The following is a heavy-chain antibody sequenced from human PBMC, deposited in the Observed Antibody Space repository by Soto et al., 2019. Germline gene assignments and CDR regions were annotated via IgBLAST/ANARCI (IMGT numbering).Heavy chain of an antibody. D-gene: IGHD3-10*01. CDR3: ARHGFGPLHGLVDV. V-gene: IGHV4-59*08. J-gene: IGHJ6*01. CDR2: LNYDGYS. Sequence: QVQLQESGPGLVKPSETLSLTCTVSGGSITNYYCSWFRQPPGKGLEWIGYLNYDGYSAYNLSLRRXVXXSMDASRTQFSLMLESVTATDTAVYYCARHGFGPLHGLVDVWGPGTTVIVSS. CDR1: GGSITNYY.